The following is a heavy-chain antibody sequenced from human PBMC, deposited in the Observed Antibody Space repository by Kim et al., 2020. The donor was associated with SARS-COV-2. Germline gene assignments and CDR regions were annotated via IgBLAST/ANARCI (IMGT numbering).Heavy chain of an antibody. Sequence: GGPLRLSCAASGFTFSSYWMSWVRQAPGKGLEWVANIKQDGSEKYYVDSVKGRFTISRDNAKNSLYLQMNSLRAEDTAVYYCAREGGGYGDYEFLGYDYWGQGTLVTVSS. CDR3: AREGGGYGDYEFLGYDY. CDR2: IKQDGSEK. V-gene: IGHV3-7*01. J-gene: IGHJ4*02. D-gene: IGHD4-17*01. CDR1: GFTFSSYW.